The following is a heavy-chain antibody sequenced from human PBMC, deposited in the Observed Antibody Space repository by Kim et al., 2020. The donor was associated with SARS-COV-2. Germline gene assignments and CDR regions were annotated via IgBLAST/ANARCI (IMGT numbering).Heavy chain of an antibody. CDR2: T. V-gene: IGHV4-4*02. CDR3: ASRGALTNLDY. Sequence: TNYNPSLKSRVTISVDKSKNQFSLKLSSVTAADTAVYYCASRGALTNLDYWGQGTLVTVSS. J-gene: IGHJ4*02. D-gene: IGHD3-10*01.